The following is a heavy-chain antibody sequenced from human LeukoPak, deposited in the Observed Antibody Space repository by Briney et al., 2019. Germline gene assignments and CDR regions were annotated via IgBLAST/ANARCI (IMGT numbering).Heavy chain of an antibody. V-gene: IGHV3-21*01. Sequence: PGWSLRLSCAVSGFTFKSTFMNWVRQAPGKGLEWVSSISSSGSYIHYADSVNGRFTVSRDNDNDTLYLHMTGLSAEDSATYYCTRDYGARDDWGQGTLVTVSS. CDR2: ISSSGSYI. CDR3: TRDYGARDD. CDR1: GFTFKSTF. D-gene: IGHD4-17*01. J-gene: IGHJ4*02.